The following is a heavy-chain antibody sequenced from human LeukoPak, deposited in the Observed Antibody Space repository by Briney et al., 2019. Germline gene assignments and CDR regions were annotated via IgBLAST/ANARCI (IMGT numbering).Heavy chain of an antibody. CDR1: GGSISSSSYY. CDR3: ARHGDSSTWYEVEARHWYFDL. D-gene: IGHD6-13*01. V-gene: IGHV4-39*01. J-gene: IGHJ2*01. Sequence: SETLSLTCTVSGGSISSSSYYWGWIRQPPGKGLEWIGSIYYGGSTYYNPSLKSRVTISVDTSKNQFSLKLSSVTAADTAVYYCARHGDSSTWYEVEARHWYFDLWGRGTLVTASS. CDR2: IYYGGST.